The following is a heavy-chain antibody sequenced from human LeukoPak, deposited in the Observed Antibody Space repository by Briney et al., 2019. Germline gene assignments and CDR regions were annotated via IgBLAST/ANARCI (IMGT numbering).Heavy chain of an antibody. V-gene: IGHV1-18*01. CDR2: ISAYNGNT. J-gene: IGHJ3*02. D-gene: IGHD2-21*01. CDR3: ATDLGRLGDRAHAFDI. CDR1: GYTFTSYG. Sequence: ASVKVSCKASGYTFTSYGISWVRQAPGQGLEWMGWISAYNGNTNYAQKLQGRVTMTTDTSTSTAYMKLRSLRSDDTAVYYCATDLGRLGDRAHAFDIWGQGTMVTVSS.